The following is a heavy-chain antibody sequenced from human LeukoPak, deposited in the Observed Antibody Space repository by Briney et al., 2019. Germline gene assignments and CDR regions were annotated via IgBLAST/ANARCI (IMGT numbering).Heavy chain of an antibody. CDR3: AIDPNWGTHS. J-gene: IGHJ4*02. CDR1: GFTFSTYT. D-gene: IGHD7-27*01. CDR2: IGNNGGGI. Sequence: GGSLRLSCAASGFTFSTYTMYWVRHPPGKSLEWVSIIGNNGGGIHYADSVRGRFTISRDNSKNALYLQMNSLRVEDTAVYYCAIDPNWGTHSWGQGVLVTVSS. V-gene: IGHV3-23*01.